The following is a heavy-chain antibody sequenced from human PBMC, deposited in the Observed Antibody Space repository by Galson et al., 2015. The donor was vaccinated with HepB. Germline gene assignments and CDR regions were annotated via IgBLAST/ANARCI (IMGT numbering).Heavy chain of an antibody. Sequence: SLRLSCAASGFTISSYWMHWVRQGPGKGLVWVSRINSDGITTSYADSVKGRFTISRDNAKNTLYLQMNSLRAEDTAVYYCARVAGGSSGYNSIVPEFYFYHWAREPWSPSPQ. CDR1: GFTISSYW. CDR2: INSDGITT. V-gene: IGHV3-74*01. CDR3: ARVAGGSSGYNSIVPEFYFYH. D-gene: IGHD3-22*01. J-gene: IGHJ4*02.